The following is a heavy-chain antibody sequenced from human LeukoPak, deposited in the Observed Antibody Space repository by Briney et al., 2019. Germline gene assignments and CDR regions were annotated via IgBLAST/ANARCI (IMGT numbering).Heavy chain of an antibody. J-gene: IGHJ4*02. D-gene: IGHD3-22*01. CDR3: ATYGSSGYLDY. Sequence: GGSLRLSCAASGFTVSSNYMSWVRQAPGKGLEWVSVIYSGGSTYYADSVRGRFTISRDNSKNTLYLQMNSLRAEDTAVYYCATYGSSGYLDYWAQDTVLTVSS. CDR1: GFTVSSNY. CDR2: IYSGGST. V-gene: IGHV3-53*01.